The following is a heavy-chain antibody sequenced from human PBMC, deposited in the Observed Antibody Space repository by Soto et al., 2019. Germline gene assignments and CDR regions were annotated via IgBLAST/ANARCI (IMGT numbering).Heavy chain of an antibody. D-gene: IGHD3-9*01. CDR1: GFTFSSYA. J-gene: IGHJ4*02. Sequence: QVQLVESGGGVVQPGRSLRLSCAASGFTFSSYAMHWVRQAPGKGLEWVAVISYDGSNKYYADSVKGRFTISRDNSKNTLYLQMNSLRAEDTAVYYCAREILGYFDWLSFYFDYWGQGTLVTVSS. V-gene: IGHV3-30-3*01. CDR3: AREILGYFDWLSFYFDY. CDR2: ISYDGSNK.